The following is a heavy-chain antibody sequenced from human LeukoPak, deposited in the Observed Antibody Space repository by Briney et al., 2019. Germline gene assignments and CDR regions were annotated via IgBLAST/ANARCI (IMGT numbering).Heavy chain of an antibody. CDR3: AKNWLDGFDP. V-gene: IGHV3-30*02. CDR2: IRYDGSNK. CDR1: GFTFSSYG. D-gene: IGHD2-2*03. Sequence: GGSLRLSCAASGFTFSSYGMHWVRQAPGKGLEWVAFIRYDGSNKYYADSVKGRFTISRDNSKNTLYLQMDSLRAEDTAVYYGAKNWLDGFDPWGQGTLVTVSS. J-gene: IGHJ5*02.